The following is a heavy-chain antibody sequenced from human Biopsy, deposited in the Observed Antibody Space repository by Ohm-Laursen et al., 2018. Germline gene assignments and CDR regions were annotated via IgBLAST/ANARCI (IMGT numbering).Heavy chain of an antibody. CDR2: IYNTGST. V-gene: IGHV4-4*07. D-gene: IGHD3-22*01. Sequence: GTLSLTCTVSGVSITAYYWNWIRQPAGKALEWIGRIYNTGSTNYNPSLQSRVTMSVDTSKNQFSLKMSSVTAADTAVYYCARDLPYYENSGYGAFDMWGQGTMVTVSS. CDR3: ARDLPYYENSGYGAFDM. CDR1: GVSITAYY. J-gene: IGHJ3*02.